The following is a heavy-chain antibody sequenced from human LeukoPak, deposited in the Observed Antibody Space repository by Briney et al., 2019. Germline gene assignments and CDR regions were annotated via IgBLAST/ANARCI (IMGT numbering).Heavy chain of an antibody. D-gene: IGHD2-15*01. CDR2: ISGTGGTT. CDR3: VKSPLNLGYCSGGSCHYFDY. V-gene: IGHV3-23*01. Sequence: GGSLRLSCVGSGITFSSCAMIWVRQTPGKGLEWVSVISGTGGTTYDADSVKGRFTISRDNSKNTLYLQMNSLRAEDTAVYYCVKSPLNLGYCSGGSCHYFDYWGQGTLVTVSS. J-gene: IGHJ4*02. CDR1: GITFSSCA.